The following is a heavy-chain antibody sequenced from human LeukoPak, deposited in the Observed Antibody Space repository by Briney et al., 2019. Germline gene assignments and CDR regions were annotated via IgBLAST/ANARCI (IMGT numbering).Heavy chain of an antibody. CDR1: GFIVSSNH. CDR3: ARDVYGDGYNSFDY. Sequence: GGSLRLSCAVSGFIVSSNHMNWVRQAPGKGLEWVSVIYSGGYSGGGPFYADSVKGRFTTSSDSSKNTLFLQMNSLIAEDTAVYYCARDVYGDGYNSFDYWGLGILVTVSS. D-gene: IGHD5-24*01. V-gene: IGHV3-66*01. CDR2: IYSGGYSGGGP. J-gene: IGHJ4*02.